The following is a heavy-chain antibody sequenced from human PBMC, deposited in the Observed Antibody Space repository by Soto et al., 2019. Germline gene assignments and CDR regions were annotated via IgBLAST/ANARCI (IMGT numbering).Heavy chain of an antibody. CDR3: ARGRRRGGSWYDY. CDR1: GGSFSGYY. J-gene: IGHJ4*02. CDR2: INHSGST. Sequence: SETLSLTCAVYGGSFSGYYWSWIRQPPGKGLEWIGEINHSGSTNYNPSLKSRVTISVDTSKNQFSLKLSSVTAADTAVYYCARGRRRGGSWYDYWGQGTLVTVSS. V-gene: IGHV4-34*01. D-gene: IGHD6-13*01.